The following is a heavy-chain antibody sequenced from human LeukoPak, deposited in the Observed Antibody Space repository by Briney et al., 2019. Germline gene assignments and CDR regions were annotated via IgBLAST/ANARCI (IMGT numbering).Heavy chain of an antibody. CDR1: GFTFSSYSMN. Sequence: GSLRLSCAASGFTFSSYSMNWVRQAPGKGLEWIGSIYYSGSTYYNPSLKSRVTISVDTSKNQFSLKLSSVTAADTAVYYCARQSSSSTDWFDPWGQGTLVTVSS. CDR2: IYYSGST. D-gene: IGHD6-6*01. CDR3: ARQSSSSTDWFDP. V-gene: IGHV4-39*01. J-gene: IGHJ5*02.